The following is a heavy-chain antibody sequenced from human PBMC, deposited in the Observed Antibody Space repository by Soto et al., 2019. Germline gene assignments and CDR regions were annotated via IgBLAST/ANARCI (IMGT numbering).Heavy chain of an antibody. D-gene: IGHD3-22*01. Sequence: GGSLRLSCAASGFSFSDYAMSWVRQAPGKGLEWVSVISESGGSTHYADSVRGRFTVSRDNSKNSLYLQMNSLRAEDTAVYYCARSTKWLPSSLDYWGQGTLVTVSS. CDR1: GFSFSDYA. CDR2: ISESGGST. V-gene: IGHV3-23*01. CDR3: ARSTKWLPSSLDY. J-gene: IGHJ4*02.